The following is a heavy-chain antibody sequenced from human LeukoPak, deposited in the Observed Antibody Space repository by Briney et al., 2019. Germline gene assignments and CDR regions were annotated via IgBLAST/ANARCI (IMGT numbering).Heavy chain of an antibody. CDR2: ITPIFGTA. Sequence: GSSVKVSCKASGGTFSSYAISWVRQAPGQGLEWVGGITPIFGTANYAQKFQGRVTITADESTSTAYMELSSLRSEDTAVYYCARIVYGCSSTSCPFDYWGQGTLVTVSS. V-gene: IGHV1-69*01. CDR3: ARIVYGCSSTSCPFDY. D-gene: IGHD2-2*01. CDR1: GGTFSSYA. J-gene: IGHJ4*02.